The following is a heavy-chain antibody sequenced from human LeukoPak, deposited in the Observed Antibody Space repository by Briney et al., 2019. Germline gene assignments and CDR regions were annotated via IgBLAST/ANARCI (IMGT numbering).Heavy chain of an antibody. V-gene: IGHV1-69*05. Sequence: GASVKVSCKASGGTFGSYAISWVRQAPGQGLEWMGGIIPIFGTANYAQKFQGRVTITTDESTSTAYMELSSLRSEDTAVYYCARGVWSGYGYYFDYWGQGTLVTVSS. J-gene: IGHJ4*02. D-gene: IGHD3-3*01. CDR1: GGTFGSYA. CDR2: IIPIFGTA. CDR3: ARGVWSGYGYYFDY.